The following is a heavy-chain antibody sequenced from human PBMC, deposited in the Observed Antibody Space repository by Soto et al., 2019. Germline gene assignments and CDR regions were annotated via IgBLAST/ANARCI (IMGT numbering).Heavy chain of an antibody. CDR2: INSDGSST. J-gene: IGHJ4*02. V-gene: IGHV3-74*01. CDR1: GFTFSSYW. Sequence: GGSLRLSCAASGFTFSSYWMHWVRQAPGKGLVWVSRINSDGSSTSYADSVKGRFTISRDNAKNTLYLQMNSLRAEDTAVYYCARSDSSSWSYSPTHHFDYWGQGTLVTVSS. D-gene: IGHD6-13*01. CDR3: ARSDSSSWSYSPTHHFDY.